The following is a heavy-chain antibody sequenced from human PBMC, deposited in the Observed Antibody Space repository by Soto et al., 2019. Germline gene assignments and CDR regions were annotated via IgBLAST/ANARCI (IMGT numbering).Heavy chain of an antibody. CDR1: GFTVSRNY. CDR3: AKNPGYYYDSTGYHFDY. CDR2: ISYGGGTT. J-gene: IGHJ4*02. Sequence: GGSLRLSCAASGFTVSRNYMTWVRRAPGKGLEWVSAISYGGGTTYYADSVKGRFTISRDNSKNTLYLQMNSLRAEDTAVYYCAKNPGYYYDSTGYHFDYWGQGTLVTVSS. D-gene: IGHD3-22*01. V-gene: IGHV3-23*01.